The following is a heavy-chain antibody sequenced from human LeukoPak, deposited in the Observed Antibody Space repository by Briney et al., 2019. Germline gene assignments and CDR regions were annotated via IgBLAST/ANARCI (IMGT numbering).Heavy chain of an antibody. CDR2: IYHSDTT. CDR1: GGSITSYF. Sequence: SETLSLTCTVSGGSITSYFWTWIRQPPGKGLEWIGYIYHSDTTNYNPSLKSRVTISVDTSKNQFSLKLSSVTAADTVVYYCAQKAPYSPGYSQDWGQGTLVTVSS. V-gene: IGHV4-59*01. J-gene: IGHJ1*01. CDR3: AQKAPYSPGYSQD. D-gene: IGHD2-15*01.